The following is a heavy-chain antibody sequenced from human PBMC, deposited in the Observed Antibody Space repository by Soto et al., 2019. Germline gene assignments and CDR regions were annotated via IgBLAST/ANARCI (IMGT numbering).Heavy chain of an antibody. CDR1: GFTFSSHN. V-gene: IGHV3-48*01. CDR3: ARVDYGDSYRLPRE. CDR2: ITSSSSTI. D-gene: IGHD4-17*01. Sequence: EVQLVESGGGLVQPGGSLRLSCAASGFTFSSHNMNWVRQAPGKGLEWVSHITSSSSTIYYADSVRGRFTISRDNAKNSLYLQMNSLRADDTAVYYCARVDYGDSYRLPREWGQGTLVTVSS. J-gene: IGHJ4*02.